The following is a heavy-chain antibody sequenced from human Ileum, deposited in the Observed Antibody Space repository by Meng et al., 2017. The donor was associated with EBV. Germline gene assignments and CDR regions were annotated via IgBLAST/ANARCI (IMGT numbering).Heavy chain of an antibody. V-gene: IGHV4-4*02. J-gene: IGHJ4*02. D-gene: IGHD1-7*01. CDR2: VYHRGDT. Sequence: QGHLQESGQGLVKPSGTLSLTCTVSGDSISSDSWWSWVRQPPGKGLEWIGEVYHRGDTNYNPSLKSRVDISVDKSKNQFYLSLFSVTAADTAVYYCGRDQGRELINHWGQGTLVTVSS. CDR1: GDSISSDSW. CDR3: GRDQGRELINH.